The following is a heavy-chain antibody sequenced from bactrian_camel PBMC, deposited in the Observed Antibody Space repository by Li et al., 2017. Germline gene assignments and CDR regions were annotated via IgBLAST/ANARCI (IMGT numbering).Heavy chain of an antibody. CDR2: IYTGEGFT. CDR3: AAESDYDADYYH. J-gene: IGHJ4*01. V-gene: IGHV3S1*01. D-gene: IGHD4*01. CDR1: GYTYSSNC. Sequence: HVQLVESGGDSEKPGGSLRLSCAASGYTYSSNCMAWFRQVPGKVREGVAAIYTGEGFTYYADSVKCRFTISRDNTNNMLYLQMNSLKTEDTAVYYFAAESDYDADYYHWGQGTQVTVS.